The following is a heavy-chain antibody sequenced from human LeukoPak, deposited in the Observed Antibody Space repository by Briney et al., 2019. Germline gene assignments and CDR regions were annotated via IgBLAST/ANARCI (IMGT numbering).Heavy chain of an antibody. Sequence: ASVKVSCKASGYTFTNYYMHWVRQAPGLGFEWMGWINPKSGGTSYPQKFQGRLTMTRDTSISTAYMELSRLRSDDTAVYYCVPSANYYYFDYWGQGTLVTISS. V-gene: IGHV1-2*02. CDR3: VPSANYYYFDY. J-gene: IGHJ4*02. CDR1: GYTFTNYY. D-gene: IGHD4/OR15-4a*01. CDR2: INPKSGGT.